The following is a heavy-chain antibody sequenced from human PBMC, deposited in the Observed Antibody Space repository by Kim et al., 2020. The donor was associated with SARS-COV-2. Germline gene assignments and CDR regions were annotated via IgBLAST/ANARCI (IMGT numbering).Heavy chain of an antibody. V-gene: IGHV3-30*04. J-gene: IGHJ1*01. CDR3: ARDGRVYDRDYFPH. CDR1: GFTFSSYA. Sequence: GGSLRLSCAASGFTFSSYAMHWVRQAPGKGLEWVAVISYDGSNKYYADSVKGRFTISRDNSKNTLYLQMNSLRAEDTPVYYCARDGRVYDRDYFPHWGQG. D-gene: IGHD5-12*01. CDR2: ISYDGSNK.